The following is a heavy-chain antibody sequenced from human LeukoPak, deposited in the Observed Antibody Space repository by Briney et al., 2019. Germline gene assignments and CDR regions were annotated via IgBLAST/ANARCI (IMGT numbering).Heavy chain of an antibody. J-gene: IGHJ6*02. CDR1: GGTFSSYA. Sequence: GASVKVSCKASGGTFSSYAVSWVRQAPGKGLEWMGGFDPEDGETIYAQKFQGRVTMTEDTSTDTAYMELSSLRSEDTAVYHCATSPRASGYSNPFQDYYYYGMDVWGQGTTVTVSS. D-gene: IGHD6-13*01. CDR3: ATSPRASGYSNPFQDYYYYGMDV. V-gene: IGHV1-24*01. CDR2: FDPEDGET.